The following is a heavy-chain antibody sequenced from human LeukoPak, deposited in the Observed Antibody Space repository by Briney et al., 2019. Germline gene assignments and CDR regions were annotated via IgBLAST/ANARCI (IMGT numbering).Heavy chain of an antibody. CDR3: ASETYYDSSDRAFDI. J-gene: IGHJ3*02. CDR2: IYYSGST. D-gene: IGHD3-22*01. V-gene: IGHV4-30-4*01. Sequence: SQTLSLTCTVSGGSISSGDYYWSWIRQPPGKGLEWIGYIYYSGSTYYNPSLKSRVTISVDTSKNQFSLKLSSVTAADTAVHYCASETYYDSSDRAFDIWGQGTMVTVSS. CDR1: GGSISSGDYY.